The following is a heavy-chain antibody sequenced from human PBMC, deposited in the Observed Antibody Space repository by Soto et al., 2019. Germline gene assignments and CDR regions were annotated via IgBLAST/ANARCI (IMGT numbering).Heavy chain of an antibody. V-gene: IGHV2-5*01. CDR1: GFSLSTSGEG. CDR3: VHSKYTDFWSGYYSFYFDY. D-gene: IGHD3-3*01. J-gene: IGHJ4*02. Sequence: QITLKESGPTQVKPTQTLTLTCTFSGFSLSTSGEGVGWIRQPPGKALEWLALIYWNDDKPYSPSLKNRLTFTKDASKNQVVLTMTNMDPVDTATYYCVHSKYTDFWSGYYSFYFDYWGQGTLVTVSS. CDR2: IYWNDDK.